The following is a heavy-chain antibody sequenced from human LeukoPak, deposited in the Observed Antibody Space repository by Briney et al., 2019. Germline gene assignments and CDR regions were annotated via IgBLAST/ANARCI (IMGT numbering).Heavy chain of an antibody. CDR2: INPNSGGT. Sequence: ASVKVSCKASGYTFTGYYMHWVRQAPGQGLEWMGWINPNSGGTNYAQKFQGRVTMTRDTSISTAYMELSRLRSDDTAVYYCARDARGYCSSTSCFKSLGYSGQGTLVTVSS. V-gene: IGHV1-2*02. CDR1: GYTFTGYY. D-gene: IGHD2-2*03. J-gene: IGHJ4*02. CDR3: ARDARGYCSSTSCFKSLGY.